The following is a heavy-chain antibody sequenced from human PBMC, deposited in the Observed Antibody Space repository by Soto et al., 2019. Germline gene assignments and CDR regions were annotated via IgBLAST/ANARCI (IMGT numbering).Heavy chain of an antibody. Sequence: GASVKVSCKASGYTSTSYGISWVRQAPGQGLEWMGWISAYNGNTNYAQKLQGRVTMTTDTSTSTAYMELRSLRSDDTAVYYCARSPNGRAALGYYYGMDVWGQGTTVTVSS. CDR1: GYTSTSYG. V-gene: IGHV1-18*04. CDR2: ISAYNGNT. J-gene: IGHJ6*02. CDR3: ARSPNGRAALGYYYGMDV. D-gene: IGHD7-27*01.